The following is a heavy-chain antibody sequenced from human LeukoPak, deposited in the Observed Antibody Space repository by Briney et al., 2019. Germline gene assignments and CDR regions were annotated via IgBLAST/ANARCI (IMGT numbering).Heavy chain of an antibody. J-gene: IGHJ4*02. CDR2: ITDSGDTP. D-gene: IGHD2-2*01. Sequence: GGSLRLSCAASGFTFSTYAMNWVRQAPGKGLEWVSAITDSGDTPFYADSVKGRFTISRDNSKNTLYLQMNSLRGEDTAVYYCAKEIGSSRPFDYWGQGTLVTVSS. CDR3: AKEIGSSRPFDY. V-gene: IGHV3-23*01. CDR1: GFTFSTYA.